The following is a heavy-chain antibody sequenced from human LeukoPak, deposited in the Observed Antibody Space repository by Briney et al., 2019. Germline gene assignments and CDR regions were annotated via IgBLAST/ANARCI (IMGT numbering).Heavy chain of an antibody. J-gene: IGHJ5*02. Sequence: SETLSLTCTVSGGSISSYYWSWIRQPPGKGLEWIGYIYYSGSTNYNPSLKSRVTISVDTSKNQFSLKLSSVTAADTAVYYCARDREADSSVTWFDPWGQGTLVTVSS. CDR1: GGSISSYY. CDR3: ARDREADSSVTWFDP. D-gene: IGHD6-19*01. CDR2: IYYSGST. V-gene: IGHV4-59*01.